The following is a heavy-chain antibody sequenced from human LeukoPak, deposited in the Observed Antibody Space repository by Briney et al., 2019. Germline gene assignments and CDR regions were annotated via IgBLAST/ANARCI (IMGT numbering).Heavy chain of an antibody. D-gene: IGHD6-19*01. CDR2: IYPSDSDI. V-gene: IGHV5-51*01. Sequence: GESLKISCKASGYRFISYWIGWGRQMPGKGVEWMGIIYPSDSDIRYSPSFQGQVTISADKSISTAYLQWSSLKASDTAMYFCARGSGWYSEYWGQGTLVTVSS. CDR1: GYRFISYW. J-gene: IGHJ4*02. CDR3: ARGSGWYSEY.